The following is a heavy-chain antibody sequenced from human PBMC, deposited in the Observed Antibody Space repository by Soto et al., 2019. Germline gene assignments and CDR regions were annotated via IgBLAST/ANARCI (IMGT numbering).Heavy chain of an antibody. CDR2: IIPILGIA. J-gene: IGHJ4*02. Sequence: QVQLVQSGAEVKKPGSSVKVSCKASGGTFSSYTISWVRQAPGQGLEWMGRIIPILGIANYAQKVQGRVTITADKSTSTAYMELSSLRSEDTAVYYCARDRRVRGVITPLDYWGQGTLVTVSS. CDR3: ARDRRVRGVITPLDY. V-gene: IGHV1-69*08. D-gene: IGHD3-10*01. CDR1: GGTFSSYT.